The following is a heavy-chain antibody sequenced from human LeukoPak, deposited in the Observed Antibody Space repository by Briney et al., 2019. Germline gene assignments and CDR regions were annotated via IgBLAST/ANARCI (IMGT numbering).Heavy chain of an antibody. Sequence: PGGSLRLSCAASGFSFSSYDIHWVRQPPGKGLQYVSAITGDGRSTFYADSVKGRFTISRDNSKNTLYLQMGSLTVEDMGVCYCARKDSGSGYRLWGQGTLVTVSS. D-gene: IGHD3-22*01. CDR1: GFSFSSYD. CDR2: ITGDGRST. CDR3: ARKDSGSGYRL. V-gene: IGHV3-64*02. J-gene: IGHJ4*02.